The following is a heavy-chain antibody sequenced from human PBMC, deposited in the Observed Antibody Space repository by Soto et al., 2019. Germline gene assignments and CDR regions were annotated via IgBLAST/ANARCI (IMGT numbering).Heavy chain of an antibody. V-gene: IGHV3-30-3*01. CDR2: ITYDGTNI. CDR3: AKDSPSDYDFWSGPSFEY. Sequence: PGGSLRLSCAASGFTFSDFSFHWVRQGPGKGLEWVAVITYDGTNIHYADSVRGRFTISRDNSKDTLYLQMNSLRAEDTAVYYCAKDSPSDYDFWSGPSFEYWGQGVLVTVS. J-gene: IGHJ4*02. D-gene: IGHD3-3*01. CDR1: GFTFSDFS.